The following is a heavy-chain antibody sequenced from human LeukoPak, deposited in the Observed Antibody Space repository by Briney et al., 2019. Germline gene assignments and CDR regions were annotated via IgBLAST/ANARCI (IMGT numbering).Heavy chain of an antibody. J-gene: IGHJ6*03. V-gene: IGHV1-8*01. CDR3: ARGPDYGDSEYYMDV. CDR2: MNPNSGNT. Sequence: ASVKVSCKASEYTFTSYDINWGRQGTGQGCEWRGWMNPNSGNTGYAQKFRGRVTMTRNTSISTAYMELSSLRSEDTAVYYCARGPDYGDSEYYMDVWGKGTTVTVSS. CDR1: EYTFTSYD. D-gene: IGHD4-17*01.